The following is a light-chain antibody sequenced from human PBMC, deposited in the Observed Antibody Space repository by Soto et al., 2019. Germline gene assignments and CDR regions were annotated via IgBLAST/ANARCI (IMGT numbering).Light chain of an antibody. CDR3: QQYDVYSPWM. CDR1: QSVSRW. Sequence: DIQMTQSPSTLAASVGDRVTITCRASQSVSRWLAWYKQNPGEAPKLLIYKASNLESGVSSRFSGSGSGTEFTLTISSLQPDDSATYYCQQYDVYSPWMCGQGNKGDIK. J-gene: IGKJ1*01. CDR2: KAS. V-gene: IGKV1-5*03.